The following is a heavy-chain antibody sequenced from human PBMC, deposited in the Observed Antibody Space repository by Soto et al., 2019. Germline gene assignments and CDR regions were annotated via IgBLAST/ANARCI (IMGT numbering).Heavy chain of an antibody. CDR3: ARASWFGELLEGFDP. CDR2: INHSGST. CDR1: GGSFSGYY. D-gene: IGHD3-10*01. Sequence: QVQLQQWGAGLLKPSETLSLTCAVYGGSFSGYYWSWIRQPPGKGLEWMGEINHSGSTNYNPSLKRRVTISVDTSKNQFSLKLSSVTAADTAVYYCARASWFGELLEGFDPWGQGTLVTVSS. J-gene: IGHJ5*02. V-gene: IGHV4-34*01.